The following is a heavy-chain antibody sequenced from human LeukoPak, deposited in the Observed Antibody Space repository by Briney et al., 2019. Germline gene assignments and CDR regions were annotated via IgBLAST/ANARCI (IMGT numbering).Heavy chain of an antibody. D-gene: IGHD3-22*01. CDR1: GYTFTGYY. J-gene: IGHJ5*02. CDR3: ALLDYYDSSGYPPTNWFDP. CDR2: INPNSGGT. V-gene: IGHV1-2*02. Sequence: ASVKVSCKASGYTFTGYYMHWVRQAPGQGLEWMGWINPNSGGTNYAQKFQGRVTMTRDTSISTAYMELSRLRSDDTAVYYCALLDYYDSSGYPPTNWFDPWGQGTLVTVSS.